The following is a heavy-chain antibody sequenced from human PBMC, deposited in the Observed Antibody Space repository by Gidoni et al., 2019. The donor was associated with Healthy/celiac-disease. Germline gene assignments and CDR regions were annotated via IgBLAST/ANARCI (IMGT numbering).Heavy chain of an antibody. V-gene: IGHV3-33*01. D-gene: IGHD6-6*01. J-gene: IGHJ3*02. CDR1: GFTFSSYG. CDR2: IWYDGSNK. Sequence: QVQLVESGGGVVQPGRSLRLSCAASGFTFSSYGMHWVRQAPGKGLEWLAVIWYDGSNKYYADSVKGRFTISRDNSKNTLYLQMNSLRAEDTAVYYCAREREYSSSSSAFDIWGQGTMVTVSS. CDR3: AREREYSSSSSAFDI.